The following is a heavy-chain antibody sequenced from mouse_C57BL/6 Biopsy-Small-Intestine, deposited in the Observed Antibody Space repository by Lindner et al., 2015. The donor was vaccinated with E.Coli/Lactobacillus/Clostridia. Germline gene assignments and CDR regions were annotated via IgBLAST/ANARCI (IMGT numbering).Heavy chain of an antibody. D-gene: IGHD3-2*02. J-gene: IGHJ3*01. CDR1: GYTFIDYE. Sequence: VQLQESGAELVRPGASVTLSCKASGYTFIDYEMHWVKQTPVHGLEWIGAIDPETGGTAYNQKFKGKAILTAEKSSSTAYMELRSLTSEDSAVYYCTPRQVRPSRFAYWGQGTLVTVSA. CDR3: TPRQVRPSRFAY. CDR2: IDPETGGT. V-gene: IGHV1-15*01.